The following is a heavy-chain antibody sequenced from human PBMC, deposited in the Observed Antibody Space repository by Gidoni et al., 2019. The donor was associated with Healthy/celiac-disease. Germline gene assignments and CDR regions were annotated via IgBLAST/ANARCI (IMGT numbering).Heavy chain of an antibody. Sequence: GASVKVSRKAPGYTFTSYYMHWVRQAPGQGLEWMGIINPSGGSTSYAQKFQGRVTMTRDTSTSTVYMELSSLRSEDTAVYYCARVTCGGDCWYGMDVWGQGTTVTVSS. J-gene: IGHJ6*02. CDR1: GYTFTSYY. V-gene: IGHV1-46*01. D-gene: IGHD2-21*02. CDR3: ARVTCGGDCWYGMDV. CDR2: INPSGGST.